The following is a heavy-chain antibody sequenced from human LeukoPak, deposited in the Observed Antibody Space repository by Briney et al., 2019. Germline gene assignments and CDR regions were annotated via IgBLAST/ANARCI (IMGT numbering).Heavy chain of an antibody. CDR3: ARAAGYCSSTSCANWFDP. Sequence: ASVKVSCKSSGYTFTGYYMHWVRQAPGQGLEWMGIINPSGGRTSYAQKFQGRVTMTRDTSTSTVYMELSSLRSEDTAVYYCARAAGYCSSTSCANWFDPWGQGTLVTVSS. D-gene: IGHD2-2*03. CDR2: INPSGGRT. CDR1: GYTFTGYY. J-gene: IGHJ5*02. V-gene: IGHV1-46*01.